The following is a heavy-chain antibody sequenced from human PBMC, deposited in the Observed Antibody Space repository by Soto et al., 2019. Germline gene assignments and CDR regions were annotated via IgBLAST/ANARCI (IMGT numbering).Heavy chain of an antibody. V-gene: IGHV1-2*04. J-gene: IGHJ6*03. D-gene: IGHD5-12*01. CDR1: GYTFTGYY. CDR3: ARGGYVGTRIYYYYYYMDV. CDR2: INPNSGGT. Sequence: ASVKVSCKASGYTFTGYYMHWVRQAPGQGLEWMGWINPNSGGTNYAQKFQGWVTMTRDTSISTAYMELSRLRSDDTAVYYCARGGYVGTRIYYYYYYMDVWGKGTTVTVSS.